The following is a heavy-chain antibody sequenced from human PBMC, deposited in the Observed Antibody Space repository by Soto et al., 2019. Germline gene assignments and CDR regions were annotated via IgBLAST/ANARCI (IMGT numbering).Heavy chain of an antibody. V-gene: IGHV4-4*02. CDR3: ARDHHYRNSWSFDS. CDR1: GGSIDSSDW. D-gene: IGHD6-13*01. Sequence: QVQLQESGPGLVKPSGTLSLTCAVSGGSIDSSDWWNWVRQPPGKGLEWIGEIFHGGTIIYNPSLKSRVTISVDKSRNQFSLELTSVTAADTAVYYCARDHHYRNSWSFDSWGQGNLVTVSS. J-gene: IGHJ4*02. CDR2: IFHGGTI.